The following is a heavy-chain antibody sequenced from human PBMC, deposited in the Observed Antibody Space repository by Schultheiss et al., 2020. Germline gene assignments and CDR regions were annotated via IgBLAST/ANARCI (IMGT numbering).Heavy chain of an antibody. CDR3: ARAREELWFGEPYYYYYGMDV. J-gene: IGHJ6*02. CDR2: IYYSGTT. V-gene: IGHV4-39*01. D-gene: IGHD3-10*01. Sequence: SETLSLTCTVSGGSISSSSYYWGWIRQPPGKGQEWIGSIYYSGTTYYNPSLKSRVTTSVDTSKNQFSLKLSSVTAEDTAVYYCARAREELWFGEPYYYYYGMDVWGQGTTVTVSS. CDR1: GGSISSSSYY.